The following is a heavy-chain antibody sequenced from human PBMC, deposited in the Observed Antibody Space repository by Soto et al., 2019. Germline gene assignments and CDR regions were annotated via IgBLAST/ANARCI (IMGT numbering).Heavy chain of an antibody. CDR2: IVPRFGSP. CDR1: GGTFSDFA. Sequence: QVQLVQSGAEMRKPGSSLRVSCKASGGTFSDFAFSWVRQAPGQGLEWMWGIVPRFGSPNYAQKFGGRVTITADTSTSTVYMELRSLRFDDTAVYFCARDRIQLRLGKYSFNAMDVWGQGTTIPVSS. CDR3: ARDRIQLRLGKYSFNAMDV. J-gene: IGHJ6*02. D-gene: IGHD3-16*01. V-gene: IGHV1-69*06.